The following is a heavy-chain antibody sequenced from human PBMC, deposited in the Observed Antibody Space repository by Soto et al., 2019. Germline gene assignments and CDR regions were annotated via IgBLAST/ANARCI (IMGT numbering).Heavy chain of an antibody. CDR1: GFTFSSYW. CDR2: INSDGSST. V-gene: IGHV3-74*01. CDR3: AREDIVVVPAATGFYNWFDP. J-gene: IGHJ5*02. D-gene: IGHD2-2*01. Sequence: SLRLSCAASGFTFSSYWMHWVRQAPGKGLVWFSRINSDGSSTSYADSVKGRFTISRDNAKNTLYLQMNSLRAEDTAVYYCAREDIVVVPAATGFYNWFDPWGQGXLVTVSS.